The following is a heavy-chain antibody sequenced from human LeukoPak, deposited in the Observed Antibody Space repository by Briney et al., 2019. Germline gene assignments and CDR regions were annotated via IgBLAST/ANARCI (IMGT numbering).Heavy chain of an antibody. V-gene: IGHV4-59*01. CDR1: GGSISNYY. CDR3: ARGNQGRGYPYYDGMDV. CDR2: IYHSGST. D-gene: IGHD1-14*01. J-gene: IGHJ6*02. Sequence: SETLSLTCTVSGGSISNYYWTWIRQSPGTGLEWIGYIYHSGSTNYNPSLKSRVIISVDTSKNQFSLKLNSVTAADTAMDYCARGNQGRGYPYYDGMDVWGQGTTVTVSS.